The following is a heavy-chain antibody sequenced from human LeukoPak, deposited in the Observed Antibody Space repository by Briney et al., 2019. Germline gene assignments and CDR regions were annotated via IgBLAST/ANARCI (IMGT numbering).Heavy chain of an antibody. D-gene: IGHD3-3*01. CDR3: ARDLYDFWSGGDY. J-gene: IGHJ4*02. Sequence: PGGSLRLSCAASGFTFSSYAMHWVRQAPGKGLEWVAVISYDGSNKYYADSVKGRFTISRDNSKNTLYLQMNSLRAEDTAVYYCARDLYDFWSGGDYWGQGTLVTVSP. CDR2: ISYDGSNK. CDR1: GFTFSSYA. V-gene: IGHV3-30*04.